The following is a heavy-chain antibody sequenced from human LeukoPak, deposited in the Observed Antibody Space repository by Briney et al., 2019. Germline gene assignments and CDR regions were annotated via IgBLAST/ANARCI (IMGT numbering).Heavy chain of an antibody. J-gene: IGHJ6*03. D-gene: IGHD1-1*01. Sequence: GGSLRLSCAASGFTFSSYSMNWVRQAPGKGLEWVSSISSSSSYIYYADSVKGRFTISRDNAKNSLYLQMNSLRAEDTAVYYCARDFTTGDNYYYYMDVWGKGATVTVSS. V-gene: IGHV3-21*01. CDR1: GFTFSSYS. CDR3: ARDFTTGDNYYYYMDV. CDR2: ISSSSSYI.